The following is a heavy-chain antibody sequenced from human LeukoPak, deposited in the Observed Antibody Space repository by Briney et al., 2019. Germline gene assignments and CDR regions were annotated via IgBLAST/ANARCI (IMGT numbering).Heavy chain of an antibody. V-gene: IGHV3-74*01. Sequence: PGGSLRLSCAASGFTFSSYWMHWVRQAPGKGLVWVSRTNSDGSSTSYADSVKGRFTISRDNAKNTLYLQMNSLRAEDTAVYYCARDVIPHYYGSGSYYNAYNWFDPWGQGTLVTVSS. CDR2: TNSDGSST. D-gene: IGHD3-10*01. CDR3: ARDVIPHYYGSGSYYNAYNWFDP. CDR1: GFTFSSYW. J-gene: IGHJ5*02.